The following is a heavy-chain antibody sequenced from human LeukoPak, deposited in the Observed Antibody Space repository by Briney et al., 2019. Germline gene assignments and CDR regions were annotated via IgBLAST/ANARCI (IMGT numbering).Heavy chain of an antibody. CDR1: GGTFSSYA. D-gene: IGHD2-15*01. J-gene: IGHJ6*02. CDR3: ARDLIPDAYIVDGPLNYYYYYGMDV. V-gene: IGHV1-69*13. CDR2: IIPIFGTA. Sequence: SVKVSCKASGGTFSSYAISWVRLAPGQGLEWMGGIIPIFGTANYAQKFQGRVTITADESTSTAYMELSSLRSEDTAVYYCARDLIPDAYIVDGPLNYYYYYGMDVWGQGTTVTVSS.